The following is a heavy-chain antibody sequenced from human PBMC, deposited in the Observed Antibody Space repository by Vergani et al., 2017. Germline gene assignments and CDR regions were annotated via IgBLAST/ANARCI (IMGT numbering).Heavy chain of an antibody. CDR1: GGSFSGYY. V-gene: IGHV4-34*01. D-gene: IGHD5-18*01. CDR2: INHSGST. Sequence: QVNLQESGPGLVKPSETLSLTCAVYGGSFSGYYWSWIRQPPGKGLEWIGEINHSGSTNYNPSLKSRVTISVDTSKNQFSLKLSSVTAADTAVYYCARGLRGYSYYYWGQGTLVTVSS. J-gene: IGHJ4*02. CDR3: ARGLRGYSYYY.